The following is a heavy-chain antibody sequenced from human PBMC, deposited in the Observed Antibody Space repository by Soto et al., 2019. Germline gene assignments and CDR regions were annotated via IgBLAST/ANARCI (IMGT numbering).Heavy chain of an antibody. Sequence: ASVKVSCKASGGTFSSYAISWVRQAPGQGLEWMGGIIPIFGTANYAQKFQGRVTITADESTSTAYMELSSLRSEDTAVYYCAREWSGIGAAGLRLNWFDPWGQGTLVTVSS. CDR3: AREWSGIGAAGLRLNWFDP. CDR1: GGTFSSYA. V-gene: IGHV1-69*13. J-gene: IGHJ5*02. CDR2: IIPIFGTA. D-gene: IGHD6-13*01.